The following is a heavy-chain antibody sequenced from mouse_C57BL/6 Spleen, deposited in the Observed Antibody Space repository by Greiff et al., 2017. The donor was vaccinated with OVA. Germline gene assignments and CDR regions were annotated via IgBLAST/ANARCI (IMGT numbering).Heavy chain of an antibody. D-gene: IGHD1-1*01. J-gene: IGHJ2*01. V-gene: IGHV5-4*03. CDR1: GFTFSSYA. CDR3: ARKEASTVFDY. CDR2: ISDGGSYT. Sequence: EVKVEESGGGLVKPGGSLKLSCAASGFTFSSYAMSWVRQTPEKRLEWVATISDGGSYTYYPDNVKGRFTISRDNAKNNLYLQMSHLKSEDTAMYYCARKEASTVFDYWGQGTTLTVSS.